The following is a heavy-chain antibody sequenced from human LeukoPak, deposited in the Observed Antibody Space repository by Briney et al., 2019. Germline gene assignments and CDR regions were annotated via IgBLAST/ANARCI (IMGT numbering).Heavy chain of an antibody. J-gene: IGHJ5*02. V-gene: IGHV1-2*02. CDR3: ARSDVGDNWFDP. CDR1: GYTFTGYY. CDR2: INPNSGGT. D-gene: IGHD3-16*01. Sequence: ASVKVSCKASGYTFTGYYMHWVRKAPGQGLEWMGWINPNSGGTNYAQKFQGGVNMTRDTSISTAYMELSRLRSDDTAVYYCARSDVGDNWFDPWGQGTLVTVSS.